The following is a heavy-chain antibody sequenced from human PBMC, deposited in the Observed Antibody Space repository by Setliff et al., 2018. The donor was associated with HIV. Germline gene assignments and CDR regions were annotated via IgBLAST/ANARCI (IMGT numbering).Heavy chain of an antibody. CDR3: AKDLSSWQGSMDF. V-gene: IGHV3-23*01. CDR2: ISGSGGST. CDR1: GFTFSSYA. J-gene: IGHJ6*02. D-gene: IGHD6-13*01. Sequence: PVGSLRLSCAASGFTFSSYAMSWVRQAPGKGLEWVSAISGSGGSTYYADSVKGRFTISRDNSKNTLYLQINNLRAEDTAVYYCAKDLSSWQGSMDFWGQGTTVTVSS.